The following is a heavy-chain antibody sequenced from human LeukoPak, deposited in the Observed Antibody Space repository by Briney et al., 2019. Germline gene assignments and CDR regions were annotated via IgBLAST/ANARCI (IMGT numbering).Heavy chain of an antibody. CDR2: LSGSGIST. V-gene: IGHV3-23*01. Sequence: PGGTLRLSCAASGFPFSNYALTWVRQGPGKGLEWVSGLSGSGISTYYADSVKGRFTISRDNSKNTLYLRMNSLRAEDTAVYYCAKDRAPAAGDDAFDIWGQGTMVTVSS. J-gene: IGHJ3*02. CDR1: GFPFSNYA. CDR3: AKDRAPAAGDDAFDI. D-gene: IGHD2-2*01.